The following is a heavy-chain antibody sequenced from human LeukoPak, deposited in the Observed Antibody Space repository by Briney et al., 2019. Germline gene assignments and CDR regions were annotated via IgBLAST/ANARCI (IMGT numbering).Heavy chain of an antibody. D-gene: IGHD6-13*01. CDR1: GFAVSSFA. V-gene: IGHV3-23*01. CDR2: ISGSVDDT. CDR3: AVRTAAGY. J-gene: IGHJ4*02. Sequence: QPGGSLRLSCTASGFAVSSFAMSWVRQAPGKGLEWVSAISGSVDDTYYADSVKGRFTISRDNSKSTLYLQMNSLRAEDTAVYYCAVRTAAGYWGQGTLVTVSS.